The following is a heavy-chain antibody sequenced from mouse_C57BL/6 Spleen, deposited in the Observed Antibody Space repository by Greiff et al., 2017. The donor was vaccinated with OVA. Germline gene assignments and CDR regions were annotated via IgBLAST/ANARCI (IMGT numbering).Heavy chain of an antibody. V-gene: IGHV1-22*01. CDR2: INPNNGGT. CDR1: GYTFTDYN. Sequence: EVQLQQSGPELVKPGASVKMSCKASGYTFTDYNMHWVKQSHGKSLEWIGYINPNNGGTSYHQKFKGKATLTVNKSSSTAYMELRSLTSEDSAVYYCAHGSSYGRYFDVWGTGTTVTVSS. D-gene: IGHD1-1*01. J-gene: IGHJ1*03. CDR3: AHGSSYGRYFDV.